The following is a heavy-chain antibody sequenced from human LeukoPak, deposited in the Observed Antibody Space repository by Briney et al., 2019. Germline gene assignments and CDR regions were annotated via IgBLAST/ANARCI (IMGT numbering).Heavy chain of an antibody. D-gene: IGHD6-25*01. Sequence: SVKVSCKASGGTFSSYAISWERQAPGQGLEWMGGIIPIFGTANYAQKFQGRVTITADKSTSTAYMELSSLRSEDTAVYYCARGTAAAVYNWFDPWGQGTLVTVSS. CDR1: GGTFSSYA. J-gene: IGHJ5*02. CDR2: IIPIFGTA. CDR3: ARGTAAAVYNWFDP. V-gene: IGHV1-69*06.